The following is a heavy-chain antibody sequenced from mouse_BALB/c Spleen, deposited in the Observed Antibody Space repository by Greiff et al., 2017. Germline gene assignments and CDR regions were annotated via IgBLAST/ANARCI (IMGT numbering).Heavy chain of an antibody. CDR2: ISSGSSTI. CDR3: ARGDGNYDYYAMDY. Sequence: EVNLVESGGGLVQPGGSRKLSCAASGFTFSSFGMHWVRQAPEKGLEWVAYISSGSSTIYYADTVKGRFTISRDNPKNTLFLQMTSLRSEDTAMYYCARGDGNYDYYAMDYWGQGTSVTVSS. J-gene: IGHJ4*01. V-gene: IGHV5-17*02. D-gene: IGHD2-1*01. CDR1: GFTFSSFG.